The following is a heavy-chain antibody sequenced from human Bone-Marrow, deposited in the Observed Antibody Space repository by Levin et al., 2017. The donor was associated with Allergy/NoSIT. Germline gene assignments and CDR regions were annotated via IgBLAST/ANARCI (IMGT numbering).Heavy chain of an antibody. CDR3: ASRYYTCDRCCPGVLDY. CDR2: ISSTGNTI. CDR1: GFTFSSSE. V-gene: IGHV3-48*03. J-gene: IGHJ4*02. Sequence: LSLTCAASGFTFSSSEMNWVRQAPGKGLGWVSYISSTGNTIYYADSVKGRFTISRDNAKNSLYLQMNSLRAEDTALYYCASRYYTCDRCCPGVLDYWGQGTLVTVSS. D-gene: IGHD3-3*01.